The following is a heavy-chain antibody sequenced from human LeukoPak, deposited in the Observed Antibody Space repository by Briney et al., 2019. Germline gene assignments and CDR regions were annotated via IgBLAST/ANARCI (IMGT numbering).Heavy chain of an antibody. CDR1: GYTLTELS. CDR2: MHPNSGAT. CDR3: ATSTKYSISWGAFDI. D-gene: IGHD6-13*01. J-gene: IGHJ3*02. Sequence: ASVKVSCKVSGYTLTELSMHWVRQAPGQGLEWMGWMHPNSGATNYAQKIQGRVTMTRDTSISTAYMELSSLTSDDTAVYYCATSTKYSISWGAFDIWGQGTMVTVSS. V-gene: IGHV1-2*02.